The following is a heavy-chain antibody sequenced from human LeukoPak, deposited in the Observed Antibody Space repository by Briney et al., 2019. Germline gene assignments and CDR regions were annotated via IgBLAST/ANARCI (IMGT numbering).Heavy chain of an antibody. D-gene: IGHD6-13*01. V-gene: IGHV3-74*01. J-gene: IGHJ4*02. CDR3: ERKAAGLTFDY. CDR2: ISSDGSNT. CDR1: RFTFSSYL. Sequence: GWSLRLSRPASRFTFSSYLMHWVRPALGKGLGWVSRISSDGSNTNYADSVKGRFTISRGNAENTLYPQMNSLRAEDTAVYYCERKAAGLTFDYWGQGTLVTVSS.